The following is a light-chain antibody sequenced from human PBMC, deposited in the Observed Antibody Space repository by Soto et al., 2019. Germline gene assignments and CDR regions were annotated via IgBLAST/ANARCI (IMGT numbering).Light chain of an antibody. CDR1: QRISNW. J-gene: IGKJ1*01. Sequence: DIQMTQSPSTLSASVGDRVTITCRASQRISNWLAWYHQKPGQAPKLLIYDASSLQSGVPSRFSGSGSGTDFTLTISSLQPDDFATYYCQLYNSYSWTCGQGTKVEIK. CDR2: DAS. V-gene: IGKV1-5*01. CDR3: QLYNSYSWT.